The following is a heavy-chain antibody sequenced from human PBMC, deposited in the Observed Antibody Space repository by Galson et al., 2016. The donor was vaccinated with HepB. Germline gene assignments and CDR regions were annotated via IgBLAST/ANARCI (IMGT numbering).Heavy chain of an antibody. V-gene: IGHV1-69*13. CDR2: IITVLGTT. Sequence: SVKVSCKAPAGSFSSYIFSWARQAPGQGLEWMGEIITVLGTTNYAQIFQDRVTITADESTSTIYMDLTSLRSEDTAVYFCTRDRGQYYALWGQGTLVTVSS. J-gene: IGHJ4*02. CDR1: AGSFSSYI. CDR3: TRDRGQYYAL. D-gene: IGHD2-2*01.